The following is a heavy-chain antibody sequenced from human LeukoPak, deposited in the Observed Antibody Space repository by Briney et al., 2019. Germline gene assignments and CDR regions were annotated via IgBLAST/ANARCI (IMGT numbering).Heavy chain of an antibody. CDR3: ARSAGRLGVVPAAPENWFDP. CDR1: GGTLSTYA. V-gene: IGHV1-69*04. CDR2: IIPIFGIA. Sequence: ASVKVSCKASGGTLSTYAISWVRQAPGQGLEWMGRIIPIFGIANYAQKFQRRVTITADKSTSTAYMELSSLRSEETAVYYCARSAGRLGVVPAAPENWFDPWGQGTLVTVSS. D-gene: IGHD2-2*01. J-gene: IGHJ5*02.